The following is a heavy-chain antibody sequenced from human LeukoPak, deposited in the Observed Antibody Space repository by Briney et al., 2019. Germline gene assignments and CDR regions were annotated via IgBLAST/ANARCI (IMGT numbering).Heavy chain of an antibody. CDR1: GYTFTNYY. J-gene: IGHJ4*02. Sequence: GASVKVSCKASGYTFTNYYIHWVRQAPGQGLEWMGIINPSGGSTNYGQKSQGRVTMTRDTSTSTVYMELSSLTSEDTAVYYCARGIGLDDYWGQGTLVTVSS. V-gene: IGHV1-46*01. D-gene: IGHD6-19*01. CDR2: INPSGGST. CDR3: ARGIGLDDY.